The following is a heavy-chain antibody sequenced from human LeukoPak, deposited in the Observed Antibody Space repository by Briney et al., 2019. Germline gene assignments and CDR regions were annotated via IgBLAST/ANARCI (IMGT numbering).Heavy chain of an antibody. CDR2: ISYDGSNK. CDR1: GFTFRSYA. CDR3: ARDLSQRGFDP. J-gene: IGHJ5*02. Sequence: GGSLRLSCAASGFTFRSYAMHWVRQAPGKGLEWVAVISYDGSNKYYADSVKGRFTISRDNSKNTLYLQMNSLRAEDTAVYYCARDLSQRGFDPWGQGTLVTVSS. V-gene: IGHV3-30-3*01.